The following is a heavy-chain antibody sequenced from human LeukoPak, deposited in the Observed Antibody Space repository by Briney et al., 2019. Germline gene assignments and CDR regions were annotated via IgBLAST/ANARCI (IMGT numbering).Heavy chain of an antibody. CDR1: GFTLSRYI. J-gene: IGHJ4*02. CDR2: ISGGGGST. Sequence: GGSLRLSCIASGFTLSRYIMNWVRQAPGKGLEWVSAISGGGGSTYYADSVKGRFTISRDNSKNTLYLQMNSLRAEDTALYYCAKRLVGTRTWYYFDYWGRGTLVTVSS. CDR3: AKRLVGTRTWYYFDY. D-gene: IGHD7-27*01. V-gene: IGHV3-23*01.